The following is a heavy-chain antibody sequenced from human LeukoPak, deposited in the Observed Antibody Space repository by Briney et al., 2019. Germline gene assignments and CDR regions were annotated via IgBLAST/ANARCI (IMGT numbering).Heavy chain of an antibody. Sequence: PGGSLRLSCVASGFTFSSNAMSWVRQAPGKGLEWVSAISGNGASTYYADSVKGRFTTSRDNSKNTLYLQMNSLRAEDTAVYYCAKQPLLGATGSADYWGQGTLVTVSS. CDR1: GFTFSSNA. J-gene: IGHJ4*02. V-gene: IGHV3-23*01. D-gene: IGHD1-26*01. CDR3: AKQPLLGATGSADY. CDR2: ISGNGAST.